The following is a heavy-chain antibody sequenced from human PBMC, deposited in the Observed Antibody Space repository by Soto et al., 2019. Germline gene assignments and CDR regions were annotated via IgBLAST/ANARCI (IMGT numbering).Heavy chain of an antibody. D-gene: IGHD1-26*01. Sequence: PGGSLRLSCAASGFTVSSNYMSWVRQAPGKGLEWVAVIYSGGNTYYADSVKGRFTISRHNSKNTLYLQMNSLRAEDTAVYYCARDRAVGRGYYYCYMDVWGKGTTVTVS. CDR3: ARDRAVGRGYYYCYMDV. CDR2: IYSGGNT. CDR1: GFTVSSNY. V-gene: IGHV3-53*04. J-gene: IGHJ6*03.